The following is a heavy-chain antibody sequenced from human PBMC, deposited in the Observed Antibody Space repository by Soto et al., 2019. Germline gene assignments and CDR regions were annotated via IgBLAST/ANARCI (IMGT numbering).Heavy chain of an antibody. J-gene: IGHJ6*02. V-gene: IGHV4-59*01. CDR1: GGSISSYY. D-gene: IGHD5-12*01. CDR2: IDHSGSS. CDR3: GREGGFSGYEGQEAYYYHYAMDV. Sequence: QVQLQESGPGLVKPSETLSLTCTVSGGSISSYYWSWIRQPPGKGLEWIGNIDHSGSSNHNPSLKSRVTISVDTSKNQFSLKLGSVTAADTAVYYCGREGGFSGYEGQEAYYYHYAMDVWGQGTTVTVSS.